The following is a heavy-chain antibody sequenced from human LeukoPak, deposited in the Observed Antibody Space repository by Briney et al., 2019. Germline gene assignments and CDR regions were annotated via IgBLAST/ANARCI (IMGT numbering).Heavy chain of an antibody. CDR1: GYTFTSYY. J-gene: IGHJ6*02. CDR2: INPSAGTT. D-gene: IGHD6-19*01. Sequence: ASVKVSCKASGYTFTSYYMHWVRQAPGQGLEWMGLINPSAGTTTYAQKLQGRVTVTRDTSTSTVYMDLSSLKSEDTAVYYCARGKSSVWPVGLCMDVWGQGTTVTVFS. CDR3: ARGKSSVWPVGLCMDV. V-gene: IGHV1-46*01.